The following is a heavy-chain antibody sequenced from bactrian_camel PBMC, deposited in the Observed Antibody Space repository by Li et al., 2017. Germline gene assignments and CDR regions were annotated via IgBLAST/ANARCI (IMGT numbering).Heavy chain of an antibody. J-gene: IGHJ4*01. V-gene: IGHV3S40*01. CDR2: TWTGGGDA. CDR3: AADRRFCERDGCCSGSDYRY. Sequence: VQLVESGGGSVQAGGSLTPSCAGSVYTYSSDCVGWFRQAPGKEREGVASTWTGGGDAYYASSVKGRFTISHDDAKNTVLLKMNGLKPEDSAMYYCAADRRFCERDGCCSGSDYRYWGQGTQVTVS. CDR1: VYTYSSDC. D-gene: IGHD1*01.